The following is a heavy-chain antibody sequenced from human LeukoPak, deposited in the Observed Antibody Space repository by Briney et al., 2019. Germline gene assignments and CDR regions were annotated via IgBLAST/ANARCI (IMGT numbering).Heavy chain of an antibody. J-gene: IGHJ6*02. Sequence: GGSLRLSCAASGFTFGRYWMHWVRQAPGKGLVWVSHINSDGSDTTYADSVKGRFTISRDNAKNTLYLQMNSLRAEDTAVYYCTKEDRLGYNYAYGIDVWGQGTTVPSP. D-gene: IGHD5-24*01. CDR2: INSDGSDT. CDR3: TKEDRLGYNYAYGIDV. CDR1: GFTFGRYW. V-gene: IGHV3-74*01.